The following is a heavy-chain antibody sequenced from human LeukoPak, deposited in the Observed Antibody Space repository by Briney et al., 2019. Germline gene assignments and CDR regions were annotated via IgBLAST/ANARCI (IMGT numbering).Heavy chain of an antibody. CDR1: GYAITSYY. CDR3: ARQSRVYGSGSYPSYYFDY. Sequence: ASVKVSCEASGYAITSYYMHWVRQAPGQGLEWMGWINPNSGGTNYAQKFQGWVTMTRDTSISTAYMELSRLRSDDTAVYYCARQSRVYGSGSYPSYYFDYWGQGTLVTVSS. J-gene: IGHJ4*02. CDR2: INPNSGGT. D-gene: IGHD3-10*01. V-gene: IGHV1-2*04.